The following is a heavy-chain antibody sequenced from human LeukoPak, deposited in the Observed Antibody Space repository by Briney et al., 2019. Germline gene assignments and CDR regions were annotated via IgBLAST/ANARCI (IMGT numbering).Heavy chain of an antibody. Sequence: GGSLRLSCAASGFTFSSHSMNWVRQAPGKGLEWVSSISSSGTYIYYADSVKGRFTISRDNSKNTLFLQMNSLRDEDTAVYYCTRVYLERLTAGYFDHWGQGTLVTVSP. CDR3: TRVYLERLTAGYFDH. J-gene: IGHJ4*02. V-gene: IGHV3-21*01. CDR2: ISSSGTYI. D-gene: IGHD2-8*01. CDR1: GFTFSSHS.